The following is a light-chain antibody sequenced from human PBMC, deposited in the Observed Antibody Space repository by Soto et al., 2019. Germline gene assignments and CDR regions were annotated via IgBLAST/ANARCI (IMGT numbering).Light chain of an antibody. J-gene: IGLJ1*01. CDR2: AVS. CDR1: SSDVGNYDY. V-gene: IGLV2-14*01. CDR3: TSCTPSSTYV. Sequence: QSALTQPASVSGSPGQSITISCTGTSSDVGNYDYVSWYQQYPGKAPRLMIYAVSRRPSGISDRFSGSKSGNTASLTISGLQAEDEADYYCTSCTPSSTYVFGTGTKVTVL.